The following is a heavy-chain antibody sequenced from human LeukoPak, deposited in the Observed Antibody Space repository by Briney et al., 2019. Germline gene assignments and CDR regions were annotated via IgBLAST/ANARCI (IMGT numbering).Heavy chain of an antibody. D-gene: IGHD6-19*01. CDR3: AREGIAVAIAAFDI. V-gene: IGHV3-48*01. CDR2: ISSSSSTI. Sequence: PGGSLRLSCAASGFTFSSYSMNWVRQAPGKGLEWVSYISSSSSTICYADSVKGRFTISRDNAKNSLYLQMNSLRAEDTAVYYCAREGIAVAIAAFDIWGQGTMVTVSS. CDR1: GFTFSSYS. J-gene: IGHJ3*02.